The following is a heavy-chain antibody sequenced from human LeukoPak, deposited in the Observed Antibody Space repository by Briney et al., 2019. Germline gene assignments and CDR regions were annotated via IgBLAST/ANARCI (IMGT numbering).Heavy chain of an antibody. CDR1: GFTFSSYA. V-gene: IGHV3-23*01. D-gene: IGHD2-15*01. Sequence: GGSLRLSCAASGFTFSSYAMSWVRQAPGRGLEWVSAISGSGGSTYYADSVKGRFTISRDNSKNTLYLQMNSLRAEDTAVYYCAKDEAYCSGGSCYLQHWGQGTLVTVSS. CDR3: AKDEAYCSGGSCYLQH. CDR2: ISGSGGST. J-gene: IGHJ1*01.